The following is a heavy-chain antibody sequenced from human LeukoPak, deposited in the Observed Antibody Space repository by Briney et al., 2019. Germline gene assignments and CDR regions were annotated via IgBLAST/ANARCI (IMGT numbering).Heavy chain of an antibody. CDR3: ARSKAGGYFPFDY. Sequence: SETLSLTCTVSGGSISSYYWSWIRQPPGKGLEWIGYIYYSGSTNYNPSLKSRVTISVDTSKNQFSLKLSSVTAADTAVYYCARSKAGGYFPFDYWGQGTLVTVSS. CDR1: GGSISSYY. J-gene: IGHJ4*02. CDR2: IYYSGST. V-gene: IGHV4-59*12. D-gene: IGHD3-22*01.